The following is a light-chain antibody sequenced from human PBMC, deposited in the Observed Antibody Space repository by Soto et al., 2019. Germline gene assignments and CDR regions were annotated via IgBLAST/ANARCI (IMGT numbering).Light chain of an antibody. J-gene: IGKJ2*01. CDR1: QSISSW. CDR2: DAS. V-gene: IGKV1-5*01. Sequence: DIQMTQSPSTLSASVGDRVTITCRASQSISSWLAWYQQKPGKAPNLLIYDASSLESGVPSRFSGSGSGTEFTLTISSLQPDDFATYYCHQYNSYSYTFGQGTKLEIK. CDR3: HQYNSYSYT.